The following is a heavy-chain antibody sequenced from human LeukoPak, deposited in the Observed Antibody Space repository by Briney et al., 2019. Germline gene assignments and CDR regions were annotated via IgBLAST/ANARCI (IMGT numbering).Heavy chain of an antibody. V-gene: IGHV4-31*03. Sequence: SETLSLTCTVSGGSISSGGYYWSWIRQHPGKGLEWIGYIYYSGSTYYNPSLKSRVTISVDTSKNQFSLKLSSVTAADTAVYYYARVQTVELPYFDYWGQGTLVTVSS. J-gene: IGHJ4*02. D-gene: IGHD4-11*01. CDR1: GGSISSGGYY. CDR2: IYYSGST. CDR3: ARVQTVELPYFDY.